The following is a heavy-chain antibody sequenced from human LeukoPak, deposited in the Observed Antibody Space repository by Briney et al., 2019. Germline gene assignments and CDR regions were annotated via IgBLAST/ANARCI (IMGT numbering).Heavy chain of an antibody. V-gene: IGHV4-59*08. D-gene: IGHD5-12*01. CDR1: GGSISSYY. Sequence: SETLSLTCTVSGGSISSYYWSWIRQPPGTGLEWIGYIYYSGSTYYNPSLKSRVTISVDTSKNQFSLKLSSVTAADTAVYYCARHHSRVYSGYERWFDPWGQGTLVTVSS. J-gene: IGHJ5*02. CDR3: ARHHSRVYSGYERWFDP. CDR2: IYYSGST.